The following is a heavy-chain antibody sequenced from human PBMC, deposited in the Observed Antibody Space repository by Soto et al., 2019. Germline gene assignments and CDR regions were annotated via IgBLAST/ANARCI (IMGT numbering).Heavy chain of an antibody. CDR1: GYTFTSYG. D-gene: IGHD2-15*01. Sequence: ASVKVSCKASGYTFTSYGISWVRQAPGQGLEWMGWISACNGNTNYAQKLQGRVTMTTDTSTSTAYMELRSLRSDDTAVYYCARDPRPYCSGGSCYFNWFDPWGQGTLVTVSS. CDR3: ARDPRPYCSGGSCYFNWFDP. J-gene: IGHJ5*02. CDR2: ISACNGNT. V-gene: IGHV1-18*04.